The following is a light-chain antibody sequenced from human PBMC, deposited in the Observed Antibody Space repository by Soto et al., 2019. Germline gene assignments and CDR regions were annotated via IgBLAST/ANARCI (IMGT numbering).Light chain of an antibody. CDR1: QSISSW. V-gene: IGKV1-5*03. CDR3: QQYNSYPYT. Sequence: DIQMTQSPSTLSASVGDRVTITCRASQSISSWLAWYQQKPGKAPKLLIYKAASLESGVPSRFSGSGSGTEFTLTISSLQPDDFATYYCQQYNSYPYTFGQGTKLEIK. J-gene: IGKJ2*01. CDR2: KAA.